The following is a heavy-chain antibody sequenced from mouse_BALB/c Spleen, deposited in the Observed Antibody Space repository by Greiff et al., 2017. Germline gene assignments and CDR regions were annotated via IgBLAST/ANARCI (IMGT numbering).Heavy chain of an antibody. CDR3: ARYDYDGAPDY. CDR2: IYPGNVNT. Sequence: QVHVKQSGPELVKPGASVRISCKASGYTFTSYYIHWVKQRPGQGLEWIGWIYPGNVNTKYNEKFKGKATLTADKSSSTAYMQLSSLTSEDSAVYFCARYDYDGAPDYWGQGTTLTVSS. V-gene: IGHV1S56*01. J-gene: IGHJ2*01. D-gene: IGHD2-4*01. CDR1: GYTFTSYY.